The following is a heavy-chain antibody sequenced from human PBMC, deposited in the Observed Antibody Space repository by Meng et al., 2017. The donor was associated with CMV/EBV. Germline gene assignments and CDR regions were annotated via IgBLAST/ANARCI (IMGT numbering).Heavy chain of an antibody. J-gene: IGHJ3*02. CDR2: FDPEDGET. Sequence: ASVKVSCKVSGCTLTELSMHWVRQAPGKGLEWMGGFDPEDGETIYAQKFQGRVTMTEDTSTDTAYMELSSLRSEDTAVYYCATLYYYDSSPPGETNDAFDIWGQGTMVTVSS. V-gene: IGHV1-24*01. D-gene: IGHD3-22*01. CDR3: ATLYYYDSSPPGETNDAFDI. CDR1: GCTLTELS.